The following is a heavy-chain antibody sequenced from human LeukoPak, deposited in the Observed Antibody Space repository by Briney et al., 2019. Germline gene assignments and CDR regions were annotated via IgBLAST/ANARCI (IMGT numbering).Heavy chain of an antibody. CDR2: MNPNSGDT. CDR1: GYTFTGYY. Sequence: ASVKVSCKASGYTFTGYYMHWVRQAPGQGLEWMGWMNPNSGDTGYPQKFQGRVTTTRDTSITTAYMELSSLRSEDTAVYYCARSGFGSGISFDLWGQGTLVTVSS. V-gene: IGHV1-8*02. J-gene: IGHJ5*02. D-gene: IGHD3-10*01. CDR3: ARSGFGSGISFDL.